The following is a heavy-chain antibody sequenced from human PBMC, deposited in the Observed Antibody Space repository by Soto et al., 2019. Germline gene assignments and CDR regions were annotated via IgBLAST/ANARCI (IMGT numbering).Heavy chain of an antibody. CDR3: TRDIRNLDI. J-gene: IGHJ4*02. CDR2: ITSSSTYI. V-gene: IGHV3-21*02. D-gene: IGHD3-3*01. CDR1: GFTLSTYS. Sequence: EVRLVESGGGLVKPGGSLRLSCTASGFTLSTYSMNWVRQAPGKGLERVSSITSSSTYIYYSDSVQGRFTISRDNAKNTLYLQIDSLTVEDTAVYFCTRDIRNLDIWGQGTLVAVSS.